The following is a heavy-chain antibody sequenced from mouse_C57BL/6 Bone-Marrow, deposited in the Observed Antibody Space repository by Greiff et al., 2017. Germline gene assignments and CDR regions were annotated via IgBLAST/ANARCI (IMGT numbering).Heavy chain of an antibody. CDR3: ARFTMVRGFAY. D-gene: IGHD1-1*02. Sequence: VQLQQSGAELARPGASVKLSCKASGYTFTSYGISWVKQRTGQGLEWIGEIYPRSGNTYYNEKFKGKATLTADKSSSTAYMELRSLTSEDSAVYFCARFTMVRGFAYWGQGTLVTVSA. CDR1: GYTFTSYG. CDR2: IYPRSGNT. J-gene: IGHJ3*01. V-gene: IGHV1-81*01.